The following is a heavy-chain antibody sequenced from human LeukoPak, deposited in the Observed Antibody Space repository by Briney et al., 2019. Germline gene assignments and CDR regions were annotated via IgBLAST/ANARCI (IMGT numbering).Heavy chain of an antibody. J-gene: IGHJ4*02. Sequence: PGGSLRLSCAASGLTFSGYSMSWVRQAPGKGLEWVSSISSSSSYTYYADSMKGRFTISRDNVKNLLYLQMNSLRAEDTAIYYCATDSVTTNYWGQGTLVTVSS. CDR1: GLTFSGYS. CDR3: ATDSVTTNY. D-gene: IGHD4-17*01. CDR2: ISSSSSYT. V-gene: IGHV3-21*06.